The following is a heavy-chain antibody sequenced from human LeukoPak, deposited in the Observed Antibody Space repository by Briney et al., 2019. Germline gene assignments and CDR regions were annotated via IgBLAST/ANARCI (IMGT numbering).Heavy chain of an antibody. CDR1: EFTFSTYS. Sequence: GGSLRLSCAASEFTFSTYSMNWVRQAPGKGLEWVSSIGISSSYIYYADSLKGRFTISRDNAKNSLYLQMNSLRAEDTAVYYCTRDLGGSYYDYWGQGTLVTVSS. CDR2: IGISSSYI. D-gene: IGHD1-26*01. J-gene: IGHJ4*02. CDR3: TRDLGGSYYDY. V-gene: IGHV3-21*01.